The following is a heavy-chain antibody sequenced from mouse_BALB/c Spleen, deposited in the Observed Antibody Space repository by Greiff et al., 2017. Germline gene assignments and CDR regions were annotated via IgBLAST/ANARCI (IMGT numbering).Heavy chain of an antibody. CDR3: VRPSITTGGFDY. V-gene: IGHV10-1*02. Sequence: EVQLQQSGGGLVQPKGSLKLSCAASGFTFNTYAMNWVRQAPGKGLEWVARIRSKSNNYATYYADSVKDRFTISRDDSQSMLYLQMNNLKTEDTAMYYCVRPSITTGGFDYWGQGTTLTVSS. J-gene: IGHJ2*01. CDR2: IRSKSNNYAT. CDR1: GFTFNTYA. D-gene: IGHD1-2*01.